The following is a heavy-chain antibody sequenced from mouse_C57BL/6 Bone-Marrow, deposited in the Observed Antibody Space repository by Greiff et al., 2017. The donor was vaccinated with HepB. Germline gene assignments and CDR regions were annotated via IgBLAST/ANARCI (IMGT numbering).Heavy chain of an antibody. J-gene: IGHJ3*01. Sequence: VQRVESGAELARPGASVKMSCKASGYTFTSYTMHWVKQRPGQGLEWIGYINPSSGYTKYNQKFKDKATLTADKSSSTAYMQLSSLTSEDSAVYYCARSAQAAWFAYWGQGTLVTVSA. CDR1: GYTFTSYT. V-gene: IGHV1-4*01. D-gene: IGHD3-2*02. CDR2: INPSSGYT. CDR3: ARSAQAAWFAY.